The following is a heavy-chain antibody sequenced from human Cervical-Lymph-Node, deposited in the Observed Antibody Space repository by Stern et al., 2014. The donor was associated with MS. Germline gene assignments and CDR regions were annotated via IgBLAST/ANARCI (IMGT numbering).Heavy chain of an antibody. CDR3: TRDYDSTGSLGYYFDF. Sequence: VQLVQSGGGLVQPARALRVSCTASGLSFGACAMRWFRQAQGTGLAGVGLIRSKGHGGTTEYAASVKGRFTISRDDSKSIAYLQMNSLKTEDTAVYYCTRDYDSTGSLGYYFDFWGQGTLVTVSS. V-gene: IGHV3-49*03. CDR1: GLSFGACA. D-gene: IGHD3-22*01. CDR2: IRSKGHGGTT. J-gene: IGHJ4*02.